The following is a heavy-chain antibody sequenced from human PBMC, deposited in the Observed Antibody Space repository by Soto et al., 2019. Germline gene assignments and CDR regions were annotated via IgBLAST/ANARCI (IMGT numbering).Heavy chain of an antibody. CDR2: IYYSGST. CDR3: ARHNAADIAVAGLDY. Sequence: SETLSLTCTVSGGSISGSSYYWGWIRQPPGKGLEWIGSIYYSGSTYYNPSLKSRVTISVDTSKNQFSLKLSSVTAADTAVYYCARHNAADIAVAGLDYWGQGTLVTVSS. D-gene: IGHD6-19*01. J-gene: IGHJ4*02. CDR1: GGSISGSSYY. V-gene: IGHV4-39*01.